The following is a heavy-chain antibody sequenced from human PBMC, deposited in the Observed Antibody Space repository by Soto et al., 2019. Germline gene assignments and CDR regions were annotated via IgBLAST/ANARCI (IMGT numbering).Heavy chain of an antibody. V-gene: IGHV4-59*01. J-gene: IGHJ5*02. CDR2: IYYSGST. CDR1: GGSISSYY. Sequence: SETLSLTCTVSGGSISSYYWSWIRQPPGKGLEWIGYIYYSGSTNYNPSLKSRVTISVDTSKNQFSLKLSSVTAADTAVYYCARGLYYYDSSGYYPNWFDPWGQGTLVTVS. CDR3: ARGLYYYDSSGYYPNWFDP. D-gene: IGHD3-22*01.